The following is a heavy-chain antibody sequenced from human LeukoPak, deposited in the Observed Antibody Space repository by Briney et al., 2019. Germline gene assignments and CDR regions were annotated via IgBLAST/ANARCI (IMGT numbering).Heavy chain of an antibody. V-gene: IGHV3-23*01. CDR1: GFTFSSYA. CDR2: ISGSGGST. J-gene: IGHJ4*02. D-gene: IGHD3-22*01. Sequence: GGSLRLSCAASGFTFSSYAMSWVRQAPGKGLEWVSAISGSGGSTYYADSVKGRFTTSRDNSKNTLYLQMNSLRAEDTAVYYCAKDSNYYDSSGYYYWGQGTLVTVSS. CDR3: AKDSNYYDSSGYYY.